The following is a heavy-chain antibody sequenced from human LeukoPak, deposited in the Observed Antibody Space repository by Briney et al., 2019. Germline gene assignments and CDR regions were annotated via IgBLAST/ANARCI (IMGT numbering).Heavy chain of an antibody. CDR1: GFTFSSYW. J-gene: IGHJ4*02. V-gene: IGHV3-74*01. CDR3: ASGGHGYSGYDPDFDY. D-gene: IGHD5-12*01. Sequence: GGSLRLSCAASGFTFSSYWMHWVRQAPGKGLVWVSRINSDGSSTNFAASVKGRFTISRDNAKNTLYLQMGSLRAEDTAVYYCASGGHGYSGYDPDFDYWGQGTLVTVSS. CDR2: INSDGSST.